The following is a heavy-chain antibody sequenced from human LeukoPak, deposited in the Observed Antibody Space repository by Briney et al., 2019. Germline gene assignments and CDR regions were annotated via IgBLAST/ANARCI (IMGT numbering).Heavy chain of an antibody. V-gene: IGHV1-2*02. CDR2: INPNSGGT. CDR3: AREQAYSSSSPPDY. J-gene: IGHJ4*02. D-gene: IGHD6-6*01. CDR1: GYTFTGYY. Sequence: GASVKVSCKASGYTFTGYYMHWVRQAPGQGLEWMGWINPNSGGTNYAQKFQGRVTMTRDTSISTAYMELSRLRSDDTAVYYCAREQAYSSSSPPDYWGQGTLVTVSS.